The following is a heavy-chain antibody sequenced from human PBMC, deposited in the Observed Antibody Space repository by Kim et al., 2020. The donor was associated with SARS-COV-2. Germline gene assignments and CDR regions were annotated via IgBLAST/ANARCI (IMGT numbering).Heavy chain of an antibody. V-gene: IGHV3-7*03. CDR2: KTRWSYK. D-gene: IGHD1-26*01. Sequence: GGALRLSCATSGFTFSTFLDGLGPPGSWEGTGVGGQHKTRWSYKNYVDSVRGRFTISRDNAKGSVYLQMNSLTAEDTAMYQCARDVGGNLDYWGQGTLVAVSS. CDR3: ARDVGGNLDY. J-gene: IGHJ4*02. CDR1: GFTFSTFL.